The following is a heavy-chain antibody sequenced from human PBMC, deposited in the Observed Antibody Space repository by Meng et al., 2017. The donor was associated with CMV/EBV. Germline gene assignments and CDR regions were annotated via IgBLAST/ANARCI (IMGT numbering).Heavy chain of an antibody. J-gene: IGHJ5*02. CDR3: ARVRHSFVVVPAAKGGWFDP. D-gene: IGHD2-2*01. CDR1: FSGYY. Sequence: FSGYYWSWIPQPPGKGLEWIVDINHSGSTNYNPSLKSRVTISVDTSKNQFSLKLSSVTAADTAVYYCARVRHSFVVVPAAKGGWFDPWGEGTLVTVSS. CDR2: INHSGST. V-gene: IGHV4-34*01.